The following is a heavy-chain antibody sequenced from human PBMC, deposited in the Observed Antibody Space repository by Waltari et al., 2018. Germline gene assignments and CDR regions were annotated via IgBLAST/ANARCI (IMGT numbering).Heavy chain of an antibody. D-gene: IGHD4-17*01. J-gene: IGHJ5*02. V-gene: IGHV3-48*01. Sequence: EVQLVESGGGLVQPGGSLSLSCAASGFTFRSYNMNWVRQAPGKGLEWISNISSNRSTIDHADSCRGRLTITRDNGKNSLYLQMNNLSAGDTAIYYCARELRVGWFDPWGQGTLVTVSS. CDR2: ISSNRSTI. CDR3: ARELRVGWFDP. CDR1: GFTFRSYN.